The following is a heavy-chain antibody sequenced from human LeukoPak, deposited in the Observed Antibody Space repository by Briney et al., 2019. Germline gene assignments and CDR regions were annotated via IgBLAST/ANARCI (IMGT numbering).Heavy chain of an antibody. D-gene: IGHD2-2*01. Sequence: GGSLRLSCAASGFTFSNYAMGWVRQAPGKGLEWVSDISGSGGDTNYADSVKGRFTISRDNSKDTLFLQMNSLRAEDTAVYYCAHGAMYQLDYWGQGTLVTVSS. J-gene: IGHJ4*02. CDR3: AHGAMYQLDY. CDR1: GFTFSNYA. V-gene: IGHV3-23*01. CDR2: ISGSGGDT.